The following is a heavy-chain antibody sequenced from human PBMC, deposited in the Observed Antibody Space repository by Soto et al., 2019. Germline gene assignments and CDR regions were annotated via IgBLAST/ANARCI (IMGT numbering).Heavy chain of an antibody. J-gene: IGHJ4*02. Sequence: EVQLVESGGGLVQPGGSLRLSCAASGFTVSSNYMSWVRQAPGKGLEWVSVFYRDGSTYYADSVKGRFTLSRDNSKNTPYLQMNSLRAEDTAVYYCARRIQLWSPIDYWGQGSLVTVSS. V-gene: IGHV3-66*01. CDR1: GFTVSSNY. D-gene: IGHD5-18*01. CDR3: ARRIQLWSPIDY. CDR2: FYRDGST.